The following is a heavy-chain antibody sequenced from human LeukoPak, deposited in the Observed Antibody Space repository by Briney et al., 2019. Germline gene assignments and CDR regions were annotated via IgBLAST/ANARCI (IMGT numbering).Heavy chain of an antibody. V-gene: IGHV3-74*01. CDR1: GFTFSGYW. CDR2: ILSDASST. CDR3: ARVRITRANWFDP. J-gene: IGHJ5*02. D-gene: IGHD2-2*01. Sequence: GGSLRLSCAASGFTFSGYWMHWVRQAPGKGLVWVSRILSDASSTSYADSVKGRFTISRDIAKNTLYLQMNSLRAEDTAVYYCARVRITRANWFDPWGQGTLVTVSS.